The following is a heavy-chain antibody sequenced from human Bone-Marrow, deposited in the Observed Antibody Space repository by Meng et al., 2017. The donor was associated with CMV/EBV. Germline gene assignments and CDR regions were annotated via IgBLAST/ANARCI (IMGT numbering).Heavy chain of an antibody. CDR1: GYTFSDSY. J-gene: IGHJ5*02. Sequence: SCKASGYTFSDSYMHWVRQPTGKGLEWVSGIATDGATFYTGSVKGRFTISRENGMNSLYLQMNSLRADDTAVYYCARGAPSGFDPWGQGTLVTVYS. CDR2: IATDGAT. CDR3: ARGAPSGFDP. V-gene: IGHV3-13*01.